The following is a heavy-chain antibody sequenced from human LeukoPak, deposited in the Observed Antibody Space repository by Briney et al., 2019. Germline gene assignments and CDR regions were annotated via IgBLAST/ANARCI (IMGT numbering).Heavy chain of an antibody. CDR1: ATSFRGYY. Sequence: PSETLSLTCAVSATSFRGYYWSWVRQPPGKGLEWIGEINLSGSTNYNPSLKSRVSISVDRSKNQFSLRVKSVTAADTAVYYCARAGVVGANTGFDYYMDVWGRGTTVTVSS. CDR3: ARAGVVGANTGFDYYMDV. D-gene: IGHD1-26*01. V-gene: IGHV4-34*01. CDR2: INLSGST. J-gene: IGHJ6*03.